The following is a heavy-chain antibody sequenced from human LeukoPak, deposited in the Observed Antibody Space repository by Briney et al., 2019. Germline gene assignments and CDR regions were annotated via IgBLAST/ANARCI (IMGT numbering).Heavy chain of an antibody. CDR1: GFVFSSYW. Sequence: GGSLRLSCAASGFVFSSYWMHWVRQAPGKGLEWVARIKDDDSGATYADSVKGRFTISRDNAKKALYLEMKSLRVEDTAMYYCVRNDAFDIWGQGTMVTVSS. CDR2: IKDDDSGA. CDR3: VRNDAFDI. V-gene: IGHV3-74*03. J-gene: IGHJ3*02.